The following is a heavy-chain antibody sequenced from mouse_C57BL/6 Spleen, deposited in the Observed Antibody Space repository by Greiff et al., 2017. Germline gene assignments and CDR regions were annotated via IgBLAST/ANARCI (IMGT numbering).Heavy chain of an antibody. J-gene: IGHJ2*01. CDR3: ARQHYYGSSAY. CDR2: ISSGGSYT. Sequence: VQLKQSGGDLVKPGGSLKLSCAASGFTFRSYGMSWVRQTPDKRLEWVATISSGGSYTYYPDSVKGRFTISRDNAKNTLYLQMSSLKSEDTAMYYCARQHYYGSSAYWGQGTTLTVSS. D-gene: IGHD1-1*01. V-gene: IGHV5-6*01. CDR1: GFTFRSYG.